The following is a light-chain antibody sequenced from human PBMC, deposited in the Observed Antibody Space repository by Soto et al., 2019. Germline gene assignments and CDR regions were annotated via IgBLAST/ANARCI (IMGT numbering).Light chain of an antibody. CDR3: CSYAGSNIHYV. CDR1: SSAVGSYNL. J-gene: IGLJ1*01. V-gene: IGLV2-23*02. Sequence: QSALTQHASVSGSPGQWITISCTGTSSAVGSYNLVSWYQQNPEKAPKLMIYEVSKRPSGIAHRFSGTMSGNTASLTISGLQAEDEADYYCCSYAGSNIHYVFGVGTKLTVL. CDR2: EVS.